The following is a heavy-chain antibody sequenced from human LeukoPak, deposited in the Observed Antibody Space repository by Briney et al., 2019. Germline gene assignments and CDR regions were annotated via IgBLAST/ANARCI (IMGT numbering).Heavy chain of an antibody. J-gene: IGHJ6*02. Sequence: GGSLRLSCAASGFTFSDYYMSWIRQAPGKGLGWVSYIRISGRTIYYADSVKGRFTISRDNAKNSLYLQMNSLRAEDTAVYYCVRDGLTGTPYYDFWSGYLIHYGMDVWGQGTTVTVSS. CDR1: GFTFSDYY. V-gene: IGHV3-11*01. CDR3: VRDGLTGTPYYDFWSGYLIHYGMDV. CDR2: IRISGRTI. D-gene: IGHD3-3*01.